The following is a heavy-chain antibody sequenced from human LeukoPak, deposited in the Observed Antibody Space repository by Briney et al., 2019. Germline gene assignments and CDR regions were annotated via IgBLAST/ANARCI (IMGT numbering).Heavy chain of an antibody. D-gene: IGHD3-10*01. V-gene: IGHV3-30*18. CDR1: GFIFSSYA. CDR3: AKDSAVEGAFDI. CDR2: ISYDGSNK. Sequence: GGSLRLSCTGSGFIFSSYAMSWVRQAPGKGLEWVAVISYDGSNKYYADSVKGRFTISRDNSKNTLYLQMNSLRAEDTAVYYCAKDSAVEGAFDIWGQGTMVTVSS. J-gene: IGHJ3*02.